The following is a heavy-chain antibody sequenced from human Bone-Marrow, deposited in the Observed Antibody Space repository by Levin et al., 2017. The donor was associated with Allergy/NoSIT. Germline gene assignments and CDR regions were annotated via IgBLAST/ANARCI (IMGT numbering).Heavy chain of an antibody. J-gene: IGHJ3*01. D-gene: IGHD2-15*01. CDR3: ARDTVVANAFDV. CDR1: GFSVSSKY. CDR2: IFSGGTT. V-gene: IGHV3-66*01. Sequence: PGGSLRLSCAASGFSVSSKYMNWVRQAPGKGLEWVSVIFSGGTTKYADSVKGRFTISRDDSMNTLYLQMNSLRAEDTAVYYCARDTVVANAFDVWGQGTMVTVSS.